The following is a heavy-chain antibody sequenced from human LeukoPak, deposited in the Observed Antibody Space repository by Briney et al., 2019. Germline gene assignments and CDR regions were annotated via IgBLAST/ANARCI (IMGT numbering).Heavy chain of an antibody. CDR3: AKVKEAGTINNAFDV. J-gene: IGHJ3*01. Sequence: GGSLRLSRAASGFTFSSYGMHWVRQAPGKGLEWVAVISYDGSNKYYADSVKGRFTISRDNSKNTLYLQMNSLRAEDTAVYYCAKVKEAGTINNAFDVWGQGTMVTVSS. V-gene: IGHV3-30*18. CDR1: GFTFSSYG. D-gene: IGHD6-19*01. CDR2: ISYDGSNK.